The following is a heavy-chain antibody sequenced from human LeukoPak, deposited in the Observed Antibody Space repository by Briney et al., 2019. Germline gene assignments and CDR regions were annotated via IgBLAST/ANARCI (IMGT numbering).Heavy chain of an antibody. CDR1: GFTFSSYA. V-gene: IGHV3-30-3*01. Sequence: GSLRLSCAAFGFTFSSYAMHWVRQAPGKGLEWVAVISDDGSNKYYADSVKGRFTISRDSSKNTLYLQMNSLRAEDTAVYYCATYSSLNRREFQYWGQGTLLTVSS. D-gene: IGHD3-22*01. CDR2: ISDDGSNK. CDR3: ATYSSLNRREFQY. J-gene: IGHJ1*01.